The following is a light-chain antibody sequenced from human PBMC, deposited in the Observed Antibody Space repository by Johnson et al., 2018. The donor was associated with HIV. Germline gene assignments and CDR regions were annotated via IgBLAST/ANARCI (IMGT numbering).Light chain of an antibody. Sequence: QSILTQPPSVSAAPGQKVTISCSGSTSNIGNNYVSWYQQLPGTAPKLLIYDNNKRPSGIPDRFSGSKSGTSATLGITGLQTGDGADYYCGTWDSSLSVVFGTGTKVTVL. V-gene: IGLV1-51*01. CDR1: TSNIGNNY. J-gene: IGLJ1*01. CDR2: DNN. CDR3: GTWDSSLSVV.